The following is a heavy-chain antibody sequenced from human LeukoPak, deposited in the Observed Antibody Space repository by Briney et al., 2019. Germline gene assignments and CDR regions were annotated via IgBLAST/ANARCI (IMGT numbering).Heavy chain of an antibody. CDR3: AREYISSSFFDY. Sequence: PSETLSLTCTVSGGSISNYYWSWIGQPAGKGLEWIGRIYTSGSTNYNPSLKSRVTMSVDTSKNQSSLKVNSVTAADTAVYYCAREYISSSFFDYWGQGTLVTVSS. CDR1: GGSISNYY. V-gene: IGHV4-4*07. CDR2: IYTSGST. D-gene: IGHD6-6*01. J-gene: IGHJ4*02.